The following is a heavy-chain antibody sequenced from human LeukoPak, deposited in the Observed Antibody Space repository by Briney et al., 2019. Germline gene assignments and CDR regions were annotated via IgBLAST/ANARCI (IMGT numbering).Heavy chain of an antibody. V-gene: IGHV3-30-3*01. Sequence: GGSLRLSCAASGFTFSSYAMHWVRQAPGKGLEWVAVISYDGSNKYYADSVKGRFTVSRDNGENSLFLQMNSLRVEDTALYYCAGREWGYYYYMDVWGKGTTVTVSS. CDR3: AGREWGYYYYMDV. CDR2: ISYDGSNK. CDR1: GFTFSSYA. J-gene: IGHJ6*03. D-gene: IGHD1-26*01.